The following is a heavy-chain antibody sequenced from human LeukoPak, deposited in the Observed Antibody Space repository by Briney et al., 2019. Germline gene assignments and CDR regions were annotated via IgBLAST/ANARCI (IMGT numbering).Heavy chain of an antibody. D-gene: IGHD3-22*01. J-gene: IGHJ4*02. Sequence: GGSLRLSCAASGFTFSSYAMHWVRQAPGKGLEWVAVMSYDGSNKYYADSVKGRFTISRDNSKNTLYLQMNSLRAEDTAVCYCARDEGDSSSTRFDYWGQGTLVTVSS. V-gene: IGHV3-30-3*01. CDR3: ARDEGDSSSTRFDY. CDR2: MSYDGSNK. CDR1: GFTFSSYA.